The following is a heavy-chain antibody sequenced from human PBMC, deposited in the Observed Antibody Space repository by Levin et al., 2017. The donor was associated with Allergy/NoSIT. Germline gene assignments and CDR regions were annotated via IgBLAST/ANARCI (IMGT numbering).Heavy chain of an antibody. CDR2: VYYSGRT. CDR1: GGSISSSSHY. Sequence: SETLSLTCSVSGGSISSSSHYWGWLRQPPGKGLEWIGNVYYSGRTYYSPSLKSRVTISVDTSKNQFSLKLTSVTAADTAVYYCARRGLLRFSSFDPWGQGILVSVSS. V-gene: IGHV4-39*01. CDR3: ARRGLLRFSSFDP. D-gene: IGHD3-3*01. J-gene: IGHJ5*02.